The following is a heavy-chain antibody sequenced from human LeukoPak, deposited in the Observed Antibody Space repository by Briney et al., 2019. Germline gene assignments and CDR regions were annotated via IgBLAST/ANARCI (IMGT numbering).Heavy chain of an antibody. J-gene: IGHJ4*02. CDR2: IHASGGT. Sequence: SETLSLTCSVSGGSITGYYWSWIRQPPGKGLEWLGYIHASGGTNYSPRSRVTMSLDTSKKQFSPNLTSVTAADTAVYYCARGGAVVPGALRFWGQGTLVTVSS. CDR1: GGSITGYY. CDR3: ARGGAVVPGALRF. D-gene: IGHD2-2*01. V-gene: IGHV4-4*09.